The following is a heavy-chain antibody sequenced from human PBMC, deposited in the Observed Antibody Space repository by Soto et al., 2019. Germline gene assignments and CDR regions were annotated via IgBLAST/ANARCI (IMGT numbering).Heavy chain of an antibody. D-gene: IGHD3-10*01. Sequence: GWSLRLSCAASGFTFSRFELHLVRQAPGKGLEWISYISSSGSTAYYASSVEGRFTISRDNANNSVYLQMDSLRAEDTALYYCTRAAWFPYLSFYWGKGALVTVSS. CDR1: GFTFSRFE. CDR2: ISSSGSTA. CDR3: TRAAWFPYLSFY. V-gene: IGHV3-48*03. J-gene: IGHJ4*02.